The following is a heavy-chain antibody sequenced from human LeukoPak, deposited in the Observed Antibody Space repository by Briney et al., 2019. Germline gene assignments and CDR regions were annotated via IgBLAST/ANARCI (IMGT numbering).Heavy chain of an antibody. D-gene: IGHD2-8*01. J-gene: IGHJ3*02. V-gene: IGHV3-30-3*01. CDR1: GFTFSSYA. Sequence: GGSLRLSCAASGFTFSSYAMHWVRQAPGKGLEWVAVISYDGSNKYFADSVKGRFTISRDNSKNTLYLQMNSLRAEDTAVYYCARDPVYATPHDAFDIWGQGTMVTVSS. CDR2: ISYDGSNK. CDR3: ARDPVYATPHDAFDI.